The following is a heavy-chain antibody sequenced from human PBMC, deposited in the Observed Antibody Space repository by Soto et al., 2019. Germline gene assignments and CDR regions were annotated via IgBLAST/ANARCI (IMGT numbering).Heavy chain of an antibody. Sequence: GASVKVSCKASGGTFSIYAISWVRQAPGPGLEWMGGIIPIFGTANYAQKFQGRATITADESTSTAYMELSSLRSEDTAGYYCARLSRRAVARTRLAFDPWGQGTLVTVSS. CDR2: IIPIFGTA. V-gene: IGHV1-69*13. D-gene: IGHD6-19*01. J-gene: IGHJ5*02. CDR3: ARLSRRAVARTRLAFDP. CDR1: GGTFSIYA.